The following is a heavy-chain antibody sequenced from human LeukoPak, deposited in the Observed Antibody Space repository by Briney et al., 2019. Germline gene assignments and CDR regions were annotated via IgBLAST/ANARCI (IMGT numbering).Heavy chain of an antibody. CDR3: ARGPYCSGGSCYHFDY. V-gene: IGHV1-46*01. CDR2: INPSGGST. Sequence: VASVKVSCKASGYTFTGYHMHWVRQAPGQGLEWMGIINPSGGSTSYAQKFQGRVTMTRDTSTSTVYMELSSLRSEDTAVYYCARGPYCSGGSCYHFDYWGQGTLVTVSS. J-gene: IGHJ4*02. D-gene: IGHD2-15*01. CDR1: GYTFTGYH.